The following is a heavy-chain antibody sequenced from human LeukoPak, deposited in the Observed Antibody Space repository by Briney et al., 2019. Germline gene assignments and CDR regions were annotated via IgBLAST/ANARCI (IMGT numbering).Heavy chain of an antibody. Sequence: ASVKVSCTASGYTFTAYHMHWVRQAPGQGLEWMGRINPNSGDTNYAQKFQGRVTMTRDTSISTAYMELSRLRSDDTAVYYCARDYCSSTSCLFDYWGQGTLVSVSS. CDR1: GYTFTAYH. CDR2: INPNSGDT. CDR3: ARDYCSSTSCLFDY. D-gene: IGHD2-2*01. V-gene: IGHV1-2*06. J-gene: IGHJ4*02.